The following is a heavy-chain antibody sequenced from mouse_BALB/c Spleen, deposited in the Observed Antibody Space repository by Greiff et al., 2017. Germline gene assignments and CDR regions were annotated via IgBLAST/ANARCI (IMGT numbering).Heavy chain of an antibody. D-gene: IGHD2-4*01. CDR2: ISNGGGST. Sequence: EVMLVESGGGLVQPGGSLKLSCAASGFTFSSYTMSWVRQTPEKRLEWVAYISNGGGSTYYPDTVKGRFTISRDNAKNTLYLQMSSLRSEDTAMYYCARDQFLYYDYPYYYAMGYWGQGTSVTVSS. V-gene: IGHV5-12-2*01. J-gene: IGHJ4*01. CDR1: GFTFSSYT. CDR3: ARDQFLYYDYPYYYAMGY.